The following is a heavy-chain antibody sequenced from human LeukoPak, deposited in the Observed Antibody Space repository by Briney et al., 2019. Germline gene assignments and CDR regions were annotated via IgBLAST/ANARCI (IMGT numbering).Heavy chain of an antibody. CDR2: IKSKPDGGTA. J-gene: IGHJ4*02. CDR1: GFTFSNAW. CDR3: ITDFPILSSGSYSQEPLDY. Sequence: GGSRRLSCAASGFTFSNAWMSWVRQAPGKGLEWVGRIKSKPDGGTADHAAPVKGRFTISRDDSKDMVYLQMNSLKTEDTAMYYCITDFPILSSGSYSQEPLDYWDQGTLVTVSS. D-gene: IGHD1-26*01. V-gene: IGHV3-15*01.